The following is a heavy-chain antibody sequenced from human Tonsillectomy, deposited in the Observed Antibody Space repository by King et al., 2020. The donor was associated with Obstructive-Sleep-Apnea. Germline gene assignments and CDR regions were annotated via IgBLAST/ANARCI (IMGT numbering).Heavy chain of an antibody. CDR3: AQYSSGWYLADAFDI. J-gene: IGHJ3*02. V-gene: IGHV4-31*03. Sequence: LQLQESGPGLVKPSQTLSLTCTVSGGSISSGGYYWSWIRQHPGKGLEWIGYIYYSGSTYYNPSLKSRVTISVDTSKNQFSLKLSSVTAADTAVYYCAQYSSGWYLADAFDIWGQGTMVTVS. CDR1: GGSISSGGYY. CDR2: IYYSGST. D-gene: IGHD6-19*01.